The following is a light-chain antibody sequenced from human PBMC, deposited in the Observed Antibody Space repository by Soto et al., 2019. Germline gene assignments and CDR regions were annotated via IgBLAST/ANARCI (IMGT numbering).Light chain of an antibody. V-gene: IGKV1D-12*01. CDR3: QQANTFPHT. CDR1: QPINNW. J-gene: IGKJ2*01. Sequence: DIQMTQSPSSVSASVGDTVIITCRASQPINNWLAWYQQKPGKAPNLLIHGASHLQGGVPSRFSGSGSGTDFTLTITSLQPEDFATYFCQQANTFPHTFGQGTKLEIK. CDR2: GAS.